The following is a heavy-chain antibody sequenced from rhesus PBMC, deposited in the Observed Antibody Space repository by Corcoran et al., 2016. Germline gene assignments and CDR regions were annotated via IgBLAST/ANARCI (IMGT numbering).Heavy chain of an antibody. CDR2: MNGIVGST. Sequence: QVQLQESGPGLVKPSETLSLTCAVSGGSISSGYGWSWIRQPPGKGLEWIGLMNGIVGSTYYNPSLKSRVTISKDTSKNQFSLKLSSVTAADTAVYYCARGASYGLDSWGQGVVVTVSS. V-gene: IGHV4S7*01. J-gene: IGHJ6*01. CDR1: GGSISSGYG. CDR3: ARGASYGLDS.